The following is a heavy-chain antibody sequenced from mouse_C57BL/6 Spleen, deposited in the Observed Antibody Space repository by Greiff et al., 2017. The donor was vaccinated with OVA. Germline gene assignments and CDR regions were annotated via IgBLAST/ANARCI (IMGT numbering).Heavy chain of an antibody. CDR2: IDPSDSYT. V-gene: IGHV1-50*01. J-gene: IGHJ2*01. CDR3: ARNSGYGYYFDY. D-gene: IGHD3-2*02. CDR1: GSTFTSYW. Sequence: QVQLQQPGAELVKPGASVKLSCKASGSTFTSYWMQWVKQRPGQGLEWIGEIDPSDSYTNYNQKFKGKATLTVDTSSSTAYMQLSSLTSEDSAVYYCARNSGYGYYFDYWGQGTTLTVSS.